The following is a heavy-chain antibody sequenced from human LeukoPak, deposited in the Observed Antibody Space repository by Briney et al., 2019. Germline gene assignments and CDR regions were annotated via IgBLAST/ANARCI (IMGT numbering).Heavy chain of an antibody. D-gene: IGHD3-22*01. V-gene: IGHV3-33*08. Sequence: PGGSLRLSCAASGFTFSSYGMHWVRQAPGKGLEWVAVIWYDGSNKYYADSVKGRFTISRDNSKNTLYLQMNSLRAEDTAVYYCARGTWDYYDSSGLPFGFDYWGQGTLVTVSS. CDR3: ARGTWDYYDSSGLPFGFDY. CDR2: IWYDGSNK. CDR1: GFTFSSYG. J-gene: IGHJ4*02.